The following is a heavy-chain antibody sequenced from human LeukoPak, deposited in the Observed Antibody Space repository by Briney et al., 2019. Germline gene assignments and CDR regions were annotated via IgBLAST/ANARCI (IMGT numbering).Heavy chain of an antibody. D-gene: IGHD4-11*01. CDR3: ARCGYSSYGMDV. V-gene: IGHV5-51*01. CDR1: GTYFTINW. Sequence: GGSREISCQAPGTYFTINWIAWAGQVPGKGLEWMGIIYPGDSDSTYSPSFQGQVTMSADKSISTAYLQWSSLRASDSVTYYCARCGYSSYGMDVWGQGTTVTVSS. CDR2: IYPGDSDS. J-gene: IGHJ6*02.